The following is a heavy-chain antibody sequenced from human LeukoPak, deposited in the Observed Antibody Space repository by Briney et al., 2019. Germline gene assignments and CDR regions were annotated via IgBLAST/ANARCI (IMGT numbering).Heavy chain of an antibody. CDR1: GFTFSTYA. J-gene: IGHJ4*02. D-gene: IGHD3-10*01. CDR3: AKDLYGSGSYYNEVVDY. CDR2: ISSNFNYI. V-gene: IGHV3-21*04. Sequence: GGSLRLSCAASGFTFSTYAMNWVRQAPGKGLEWVSSISSNFNYIHYADSVKGRFTISRDNAKNSLYLQMSSLRAEDTAVYYCAKDLYGSGSYYNEVVDYWGQGTLVTVSS.